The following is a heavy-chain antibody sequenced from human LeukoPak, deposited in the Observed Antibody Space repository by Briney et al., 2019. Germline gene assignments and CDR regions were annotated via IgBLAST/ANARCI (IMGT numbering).Heavy chain of an antibody. V-gene: IGHV3-30*02. CDR2: IRYDGSNK. D-gene: IGHD3-22*01. CDR1: GFTFSSYG. CDR3: ARDRYYYDSSDYSRLDY. Sequence: GGSLRLSCAASGFTFSSYGMHWVRQAPGKGLEWVAFIRYDGSNKYYADSVKGRFTISRDNSKNTLYLQMNSLRAEDTAVYYCARDRYYYDSSDYSRLDYWGQGTLVTVSS. J-gene: IGHJ4*02.